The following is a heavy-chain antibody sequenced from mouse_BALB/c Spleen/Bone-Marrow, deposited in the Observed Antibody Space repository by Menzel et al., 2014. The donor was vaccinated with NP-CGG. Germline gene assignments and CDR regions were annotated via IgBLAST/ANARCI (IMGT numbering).Heavy chain of an antibody. D-gene: IGHD6-1*01. CDR2: IRSKSNNYAT. CDR3: VTSTYFDV. J-gene: IGHJ1*01. CDR1: GFTFNAYA. V-gene: IGHV10-1*02. Sequence: EVKLMESGGGLVQPKGSLKLSCAASGFTFNAYAMNWVRQAPGKGLEWVARIRSKSNNYATYYADSVKDRFTISRDDSQSMLYLQMNNLKTEDTAMYYCVTSTYFDVWGAGTRVTVSS.